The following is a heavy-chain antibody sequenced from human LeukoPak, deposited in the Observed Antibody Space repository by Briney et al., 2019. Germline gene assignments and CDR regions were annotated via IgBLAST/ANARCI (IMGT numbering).Heavy chain of an antibody. J-gene: IGHJ4*02. V-gene: IGHV3-30-3*01. CDR3: AKDYYDGSGYLFDY. Sequence: GRSLRLSCAASGFTFSSYAMHWVRQAPGKGLEWVAVISYDGSNKYYADSVRGRFTISRDNSKNTLYLQMNSLRAEDTAVYFCAKDYYDGSGYLFDYWGQGTLVIVSS. D-gene: IGHD3-22*01. CDR2: ISYDGSNK. CDR1: GFTFSSYA.